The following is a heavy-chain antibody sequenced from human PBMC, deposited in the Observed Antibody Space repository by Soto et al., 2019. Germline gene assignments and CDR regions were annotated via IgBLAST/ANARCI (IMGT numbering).Heavy chain of an antibody. CDR1: GGTFSSYA. D-gene: IGHD6-13*01. V-gene: IGHV1-69*01. Sequence: QVQLVQSGAEVEKPGSSVKVSCKASGGTFSSYAISWVRQAPGQGLEWMGGIIPIFGTANYAQKFQGRVTITADESTSTAYMELSSLRSEDTAVYYCARGAAAGTSYYYYGMDVWGQGTTVTVSS. CDR3: ARGAAAGTSYYYYGMDV. J-gene: IGHJ6*02. CDR2: IIPIFGTA.